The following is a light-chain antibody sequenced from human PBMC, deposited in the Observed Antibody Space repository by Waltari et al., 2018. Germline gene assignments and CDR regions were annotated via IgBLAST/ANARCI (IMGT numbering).Light chain of an antibody. CDR2: WAS. V-gene: IGKV4-1*01. Sequence: LYSSNNKHYLAWYQQKAGQPPKLLIYWASTRDSGVTDRFSVSGSETDFTLTISSLQAEDVAVYYCQRYSRTAPYTFGHGTKLEIK. J-gene: IGKJ2*01. CDR1: LYSSNNKHY. CDR3: QRYSRTAPYT.